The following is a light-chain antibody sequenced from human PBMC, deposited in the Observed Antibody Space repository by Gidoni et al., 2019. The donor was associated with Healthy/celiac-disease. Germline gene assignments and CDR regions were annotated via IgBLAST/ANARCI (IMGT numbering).Light chain of an antibody. V-gene: IGKV1-5*03. CDR1: QSISSW. CDR2: KAS. Sequence: DIQMPQSPSTLSASVGDRVTITCRASQSISSWLAWYQQKPGKAPKLLIYKASSLESGVPSRFSGSGSGTEFTLTISSLQPDDFATYYCQQYNSYSFFGPGTKVDIK. J-gene: IGKJ3*01. CDR3: QQYNSYSF.